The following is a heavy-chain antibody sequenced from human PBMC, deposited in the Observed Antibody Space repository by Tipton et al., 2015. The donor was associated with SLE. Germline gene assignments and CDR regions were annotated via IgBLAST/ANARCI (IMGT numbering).Heavy chain of an antibody. V-gene: IGHV4-59*12. CDR3: ARVVVVPAAILSYYYGMDV. CDR1: GGSISSYY. CDR2: NYYSGST. J-gene: IGHJ6*02. D-gene: IGHD2-2*01. Sequence: TLSLTCTVSGGSISSYYWSWIRQPPGKGLEWIGYNYYSGSTNYNPSLKSRVTISVDTSKNQFSLKLSSVTAADTAVYYCARVVVVPAAILSYYYGMDVWGQGTTVTVSS.